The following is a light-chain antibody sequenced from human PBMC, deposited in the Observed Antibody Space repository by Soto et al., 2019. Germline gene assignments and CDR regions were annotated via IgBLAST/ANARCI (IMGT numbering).Light chain of an antibody. J-gene: IGKJ5*01. V-gene: IGKV1-5*01. Sequence: DIQLTQSPSTLSAAVGDSVTITCRASQNIRNLLAWHQQKPGKAPKPLIFDASTLKTGVPSRFGGSGSGAEFNFTITGLQPDDFATYFCQQYYTYSTFGQGTRLEIK. CDR3: QQYYTYST. CDR1: QNIRNL. CDR2: DAS.